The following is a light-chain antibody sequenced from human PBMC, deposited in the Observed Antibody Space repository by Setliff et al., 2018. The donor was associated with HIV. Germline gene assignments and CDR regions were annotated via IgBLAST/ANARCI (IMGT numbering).Light chain of an antibody. CDR2: EVN. CDR3: CSYAGSSTGV. Sequence: QSAPAQPASMSGSPGQSITISCTGTSSDVGGYNFVSWYQHHPGKAPKLMIYEVNKRPSGVSNRFSGSKSGNTASLRISGLQAGDEADYYCCSYAGSSTGVFGGGTKVTVL. CDR1: SSDVGGYNF. J-gene: IGLJ2*01. V-gene: IGLV2-23*02.